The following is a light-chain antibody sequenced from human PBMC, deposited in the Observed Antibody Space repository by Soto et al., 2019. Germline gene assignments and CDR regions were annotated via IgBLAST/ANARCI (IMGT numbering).Light chain of an antibody. CDR3: SSYTSSSSVV. J-gene: IGLJ2*01. CDR2: DVS. V-gene: IGLV2-14*01. Sequence: QSALTQPASVSGSPGQSITISCTGTSSDVGGYNYVSWYQQHPGKAPKLMIYDVSNRPSGVSNRFSGSKSGNTASLTISGLQAEDEADYYCSSYTSSSSVVFGGGTNVTVL. CDR1: SSDVGGYNY.